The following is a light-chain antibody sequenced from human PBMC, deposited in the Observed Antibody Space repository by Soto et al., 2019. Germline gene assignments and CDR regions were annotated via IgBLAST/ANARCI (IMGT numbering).Light chain of an antibody. Sequence: EIVMTQSPATLSVSPGERATLSCRASQSVSSNLAWYQQKPGQAPRLLIYGASTRATGIPARFSGSGSGTEFTLTISSLQSEDFAVYYCQQYNNWRPITFGQGTRLAIK. CDR1: QSVSSN. J-gene: IGKJ5*01. CDR3: QQYNNWRPIT. CDR2: GAS. V-gene: IGKV3-15*01.